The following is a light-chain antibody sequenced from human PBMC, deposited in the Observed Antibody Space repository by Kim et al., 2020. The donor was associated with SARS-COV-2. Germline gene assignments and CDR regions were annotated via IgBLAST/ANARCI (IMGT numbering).Light chain of an antibody. CDR3: ATWDDSLNTWV. CDR2: DNH. J-gene: IGLJ3*02. CDR1: SSNVGSNT. Sequence: QSVLTQPPSASGTPGQRVTISCSGSSSNVGSNTVDWYQQLPGTAPKILIYDNHQRPSGVPDRFSGSKSGTSASLAISGLQSEDEADYYCATWDDSLNTWVFGGGTQLTVL. V-gene: IGLV1-44*01.